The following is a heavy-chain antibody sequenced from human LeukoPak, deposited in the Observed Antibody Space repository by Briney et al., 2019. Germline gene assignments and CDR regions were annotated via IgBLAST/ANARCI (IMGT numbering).Heavy chain of an antibody. D-gene: IGHD2-2*01. J-gene: IGHJ2*01. CDR2: LYTSGTT. CDR1: GGSITDYY. Sequence: SETLSLTCTVSGGSITDYYWSWIRQPAGKGLELIGRLYTSGTTNYNPSLKSRVTMSVDTSKNQFSLKLNSVTAADTAVYYCARGYCSRTSCYPSPWSFDLWGRGTLVTVSS. CDR3: ARGYCSRTSCYPSPWSFDL. V-gene: IGHV4-4*07.